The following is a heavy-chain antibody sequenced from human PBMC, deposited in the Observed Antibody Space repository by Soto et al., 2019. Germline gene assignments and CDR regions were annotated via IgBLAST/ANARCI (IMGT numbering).Heavy chain of an antibody. V-gene: IGHV4-34*01. D-gene: IGHD3-22*01. CDR3: ARAHSGYYYSHYFDY. Sequence: KSSETLSLTCAVYGGSFSGYYWSWIRQPPGKGLEWIGEINHSGSTNCNPSLKSRVTISVDTSKNQFSLKLSSVTAADTAVYYCARAHSGYYYSHYFDYWGQGTLVTVS. J-gene: IGHJ4*02. CDR1: GGSFSGYY. CDR2: INHSGST.